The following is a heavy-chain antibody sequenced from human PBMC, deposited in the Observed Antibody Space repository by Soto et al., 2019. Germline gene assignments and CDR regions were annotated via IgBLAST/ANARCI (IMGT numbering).Heavy chain of an antibody. CDR3: ARGAYYYDSSDYWRFET. CDR2: IYSGGST. J-gene: IGHJ5*02. CDR1: GGNVRNNY. V-gene: IGHV3-53*04. D-gene: IGHD3-22*01. Sequence: RLRYAASGGNVRNNYVRWVLQTKGKGLEWVSVIYSGGSTYYADSVKGRFTISRHNSKNTLYLQMNSLTAADTAVYYCARGAYYYDSSDYWRFETWGQGTLVIVTP.